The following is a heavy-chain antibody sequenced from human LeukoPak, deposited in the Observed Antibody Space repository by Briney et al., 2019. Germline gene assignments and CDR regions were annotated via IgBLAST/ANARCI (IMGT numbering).Heavy chain of an antibody. J-gene: IGHJ4*02. CDR2: INPNSGGT. D-gene: IGHD3-10*01. CDR3: ARGGLLWFGELLLFDY. V-gene: IGHV1-2*02. CDR1: GYTFTGYY. Sequence: ASVKVSCKASGYTFTGYYMHWVRQAPGQGLEWMGWINPNSGGTNYAQKFQGRVTMTRDTSISTAYMELSRLRSDDTAVYYCARGGLLWFGELLLFDYWGQGTPVTVSS.